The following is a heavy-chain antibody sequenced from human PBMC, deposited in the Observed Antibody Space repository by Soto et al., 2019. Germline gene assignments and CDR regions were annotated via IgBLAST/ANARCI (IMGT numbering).Heavy chain of an antibody. CDR2: IRAYNGNT. V-gene: IGHV1-18*01. Sequence: QVQLVQSGAEVKKPGASVKVSCKASGYTFTSYGISWVRQAPGQGLEWMGWIRAYNGNTNYAQKLKGRATMTTDTSTITAYMELRSLISDDTAVYYCARDLPTMDVWGKVTTVTVSS. CDR3: ARDLPTMDV. J-gene: IGHJ6*04. CDR1: GYTFTSYG.